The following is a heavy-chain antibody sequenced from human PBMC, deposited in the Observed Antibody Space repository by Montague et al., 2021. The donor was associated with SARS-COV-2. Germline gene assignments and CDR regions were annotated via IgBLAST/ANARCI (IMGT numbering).Heavy chain of an antibody. V-gene: IGHV3-30*04. CDR1: GFTFSSYA. Sequence: SLRLSYAASGFTFSSYAMHWVRQAPGKGLEWVAVISYDGSNKYYADSVKGRFTISRDNSKNTPYLQMNSLRAEDTAVYYCARDLGSYYGMDVWGQGTTVTVSS. CDR3: ARDLGSYYGMDV. J-gene: IGHJ6*02. CDR2: ISYDGSNK.